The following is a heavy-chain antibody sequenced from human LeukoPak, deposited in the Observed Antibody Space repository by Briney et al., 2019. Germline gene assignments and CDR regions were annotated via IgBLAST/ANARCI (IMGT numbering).Heavy chain of an antibody. Sequence: SVKVSCKASGGTFSIYAISWVRQAPGQGLEWMGGIIPIFGTANYAQKFQGRVTITADESTSTAYMELSSLRSEDTAVYYCAGFKWVGGGFDYGGQGTLVTVS. V-gene: IGHV1-69*13. J-gene: IGHJ4*02. CDR3: AGFKWVGGGFDY. D-gene: IGHD3-16*01. CDR2: IIPIFGTA. CDR1: GGTFSIYA.